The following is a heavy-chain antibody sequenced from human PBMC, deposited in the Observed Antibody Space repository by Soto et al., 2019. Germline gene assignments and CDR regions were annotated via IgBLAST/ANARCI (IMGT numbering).Heavy chain of an antibody. Sequence: QVRLVQSGAEVKMPGASVRVSCKSSGYTFTTNSMHWVRQAPGKRPEWMGWINTDNGNTKYSKEFQDRVTITKDTSASTAYMERSSLRSEDTAIYYCARDSTNTWWGSWYWGPGTLVTVSS. CDR3: ARDSTNTWWGSWY. CDR2: INTDNGNT. J-gene: IGHJ4*02. D-gene: IGHD2-8*02. CDR1: GYTFTTNS. V-gene: IGHV1-3*04.